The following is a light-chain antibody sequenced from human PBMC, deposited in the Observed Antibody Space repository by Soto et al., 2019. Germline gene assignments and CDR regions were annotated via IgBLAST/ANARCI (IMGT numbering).Light chain of an antibody. V-gene: IGLV2-11*01. CDR3: CSYAGGYTVDV. J-gene: IGLJ1*01. CDR1: SSDVGGYNY. Sequence: QSALTQPRSVSGSPGQSVAISCTGTSSDVGGYNYVSWYQQYPGKAPKLMIYDVNKRPSGVPDRFSGSKSGNTASLTISGLQAEDEADYYCCSYAGGYTVDVFGTGTKLTVL. CDR2: DVN.